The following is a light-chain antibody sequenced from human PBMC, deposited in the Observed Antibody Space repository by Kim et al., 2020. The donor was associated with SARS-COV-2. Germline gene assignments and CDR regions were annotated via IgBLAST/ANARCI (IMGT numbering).Light chain of an antibody. Sequence: QRVPISCTGSHSNIGAGYDVHWYQPIPGTAPKLLIYQNTNRPSGVPDRFSGSKSDTSVSLAITGLQAEDEADYYCQSYDSSLSGWVFGGGTQLTVL. CDR2: QNT. J-gene: IGLJ3*02. V-gene: IGLV1-40*01. CDR1: HSNIGAGYD. CDR3: QSYDSSLSGWV.